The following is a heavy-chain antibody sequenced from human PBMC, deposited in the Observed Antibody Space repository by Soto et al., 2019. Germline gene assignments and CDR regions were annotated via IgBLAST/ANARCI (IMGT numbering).Heavy chain of an antibody. CDR3: ARGLVRRVYENDAFDI. CDR2: IYYSGST. J-gene: IGHJ3*02. CDR1: GGSISSGGYY. Sequence: ASETLSLTCTVSGGSISSGGYYWSWIRQQPGKGLEWIGYIYYSGSTYYNPSLKSRVTISVDTSKNQFSLKLSSVTAADTAVYYCARGLVRRVYENDAFDIWGQGTMVTVSS. D-gene: IGHD3-10*01. V-gene: IGHV4-31*03.